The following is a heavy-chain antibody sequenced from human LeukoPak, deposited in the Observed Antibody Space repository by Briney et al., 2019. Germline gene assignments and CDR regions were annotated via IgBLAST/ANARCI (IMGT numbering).Heavy chain of an antibody. CDR1: GGSISSSNYY. D-gene: IGHD4-17*01. V-gene: IGHV4-39*01. CDR2: IYYSGTT. CDR3: ARGRTGSTPLFFDY. J-gene: IGHJ4*02. Sequence: SETLSLTCTVSGGSISSSNYYWGWIRQPPGKGLEWIGTIYYSGTTYYNPSLKSRVTMSIDTSRNQFSLNLSSVTAADTSLYYCARGRTGSTPLFFDYWGQGILDTVSS.